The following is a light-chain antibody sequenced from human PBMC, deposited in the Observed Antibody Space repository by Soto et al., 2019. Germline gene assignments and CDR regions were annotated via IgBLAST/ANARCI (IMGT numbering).Light chain of an antibody. CDR2: AAS. CDR3: QQYNNWPRT. Sequence: EIQITQPPSTLSVPPPPSASLPWRASQSVSPNLAWYQQKPGQAPRLLIYAASTRATGIPARFSGSGSGTEFTLTINSLQSEDFAVYYCQQYNNWPRTFGQGTKVDIK. CDR1: QSVSPN. J-gene: IGKJ1*01. V-gene: IGKV3-15*01.